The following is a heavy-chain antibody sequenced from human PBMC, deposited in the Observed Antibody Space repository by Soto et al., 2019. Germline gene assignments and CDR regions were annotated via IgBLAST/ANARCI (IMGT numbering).Heavy chain of an antibody. V-gene: IGHV1-18*01. CDR1: GYTFTSYG. D-gene: IGHD3-3*01. Sequence: ASVKVSCTASGYTFTSYGISWVRQAPGQGLEWMGWISAYNGNTNYAQKLQGRVTMTTDTSTSTAYMELRSLRSDDTAVYYCARSMTPIFGVVISGFYDYWGQGTLVTVSS. CDR2: ISAYNGNT. J-gene: IGHJ4*02. CDR3: ARSMTPIFGVVISGFYDY.